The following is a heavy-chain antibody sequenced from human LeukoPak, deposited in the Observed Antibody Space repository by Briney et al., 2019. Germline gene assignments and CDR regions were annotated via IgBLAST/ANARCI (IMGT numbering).Heavy chain of an antibody. J-gene: IGHJ4*02. D-gene: IGHD2-2*02. CDR3: ARGPGGYCSSTSCYTWKVVDY. CDR1: GGSISSYY. Sequence: SETLSLTCTVSGGSISSYYWSWIRQPPGKGLEWIGYIYYSGSTNYNPSLKSRVTISVDTSKNQFSLKLSSVTAADTAVYYCARGPGGYCSSTSCYTWKVVDYWGQGTLVTVSS. CDR2: IYYSGST. V-gene: IGHV4-59*01.